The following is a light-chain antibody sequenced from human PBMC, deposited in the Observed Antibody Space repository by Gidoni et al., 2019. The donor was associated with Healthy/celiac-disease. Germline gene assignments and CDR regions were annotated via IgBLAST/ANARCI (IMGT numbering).Light chain of an antibody. CDR2: GAS. CDR1: QSVSSSY. J-gene: IGKJ4*01. V-gene: IGKV3-20*01. CDR3: QQYGSSTT. Sequence: ILLTQSPATLSLSPGERATLSCRASQSVSSSYLAWYQQKPGQAPRLLIYGASSRATGIPDRFSGSGSGTDFTLTISRLEPEDFAVYYCQQYGSSTTFGGGTKVEIK.